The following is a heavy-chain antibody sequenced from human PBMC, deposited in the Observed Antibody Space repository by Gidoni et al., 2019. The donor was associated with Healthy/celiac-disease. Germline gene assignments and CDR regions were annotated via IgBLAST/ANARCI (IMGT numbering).Heavy chain of an antibody. CDR3: AKDTVEYSSSFVDY. V-gene: IGHV3-30*18. D-gene: IGHD6-6*01. CDR2: ISYDGSNK. CDR1: GFTFSSDG. Sequence: QVQLVESGGGVVQPGRSLRLSCAASGFTFSSDGMHWVRQAPGKGLEWVAVISYDGSNKYYADSVKGRFTISRDNSKNTLYLQMNSLRAEDTAVYYCAKDTVEYSSSFVDYWGQGTLVTVSS. J-gene: IGHJ4*02.